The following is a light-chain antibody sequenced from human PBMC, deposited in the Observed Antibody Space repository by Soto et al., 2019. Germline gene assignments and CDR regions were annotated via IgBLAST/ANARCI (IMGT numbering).Light chain of an antibody. V-gene: IGLV2-14*01. CDR2: EVS. CDR1: SSDVGAYNR. CDR3: SSFTYSSTWV. J-gene: IGLJ3*02. Sequence: QSVLTQPASVSGSPGQSITISCTGTSSDVGAYNRVSWSQQHPGEVPKLIIYEVSKRPSGVSNRFSGSRSGNTASLTISGLQPEDEADYYCSSFTYSSTWVFGGGTQLTVL.